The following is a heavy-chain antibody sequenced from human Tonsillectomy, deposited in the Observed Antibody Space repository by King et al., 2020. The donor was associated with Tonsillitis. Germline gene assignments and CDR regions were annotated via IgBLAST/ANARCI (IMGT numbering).Heavy chain of an antibody. J-gene: IGHJ6*02. D-gene: IGHD2-15*01. CDR2: ISSSSSYI. Sequence: VQLVESGGGLVKPGGSLRLSCAASGFTFSSYSMNWVRQAPGKGLEWVSSISSSSSYIYYADPVKGRFTISRDNAKNSLYLQMNSLRAEDTAVYYCARYCSGGSCYLGYYYGMDVWGQGTTVTVSS. V-gene: IGHV3-21*01. CDR1: GFTFSSYS. CDR3: ARYCSGGSCYLGYYYGMDV.